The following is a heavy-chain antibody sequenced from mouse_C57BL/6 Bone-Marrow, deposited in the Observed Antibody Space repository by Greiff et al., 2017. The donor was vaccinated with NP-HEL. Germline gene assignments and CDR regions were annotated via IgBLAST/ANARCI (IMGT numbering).Heavy chain of an antibody. CDR3: ARGDWDGDFDY. Sequence: EVKLMESGGDLVKPGGSLKLSCAASGFTFSSYGMSWVRQTPDKRLEWVATISSGGSYTYYPDSVKGRFPLSRDNAKNTLYLQMSSLKSEHTAIYFCARGDWDGDFDYWGQGTTLTVSS. CDR1: GFTFSSYG. D-gene: IGHD4-1*01. CDR2: ISSGGSYT. J-gene: IGHJ2*01. V-gene: IGHV5-6*01.